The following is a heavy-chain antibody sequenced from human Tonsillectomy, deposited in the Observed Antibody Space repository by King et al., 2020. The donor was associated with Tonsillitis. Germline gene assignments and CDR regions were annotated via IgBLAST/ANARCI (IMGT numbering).Heavy chain of an antibody. CDR1: GCTFKNYA. D-gene: IGHD1-26*01. J-gene: IGHJ4*02. CDR3: AKDSTQTEYRGSYSEFDY. Sequence: VQLVESGGVVVQPGGSLRLSCATSGCTFKNYAMHWVRQAPGKGLEWVSLISWDGDSTYYADSVKGRFTISRDNSKNSLYLQLDSLRAEDSALYYCAKDSTQTEYRGSYSEFDYWGQGTLVTVSS. CDR2: ISWDGDST. V-gene: IGHV3-43D*03.